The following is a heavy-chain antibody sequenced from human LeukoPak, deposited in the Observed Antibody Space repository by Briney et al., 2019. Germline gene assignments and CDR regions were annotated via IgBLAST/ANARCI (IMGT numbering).Heavy chain of an antibody. CDR1: GGSFSGYY. CDR3: ARDGYNSGYYYYYMDV. D-gene: IGHD5-24*01. J-gene: IGHJ6*03. V-gene: IGHV4-34*01. Sequence: PSETLSLTCAVYGGSFSGYYWSWIRQPPGKGLEWIGEINHSGSTNYNPSLKSRVTISVDASKNHFSLKLSSVTAADTAVYYCARDGYNSGYYYYYMDVWGKGTTVTVSS. CDR2: INHSGST.